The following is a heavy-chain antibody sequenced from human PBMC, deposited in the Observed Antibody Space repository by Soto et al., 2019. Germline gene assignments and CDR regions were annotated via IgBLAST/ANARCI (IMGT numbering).Heavy chain of an antibody. CDR2: IAYDSSKK. J-gene: IGHJ1*01. CDR3: ASPYCSGGSCYLTEYFQY. V-gene: IGHV3-30*03. Sequence: QVQLVESGGGVVQPGRSVRLSCAASGFSFSYYAMHWVRQAPDKGLEWVAVIAYDSSKKYYADSVKGRFTISRDNSKNTLYLQMNSLRDDDTAVYYCASPYCSGGSCYLTEYFQYWGQGTLVTVSS. CDR1: GFSFSYYA. D-gene: IGHD2-15*01.